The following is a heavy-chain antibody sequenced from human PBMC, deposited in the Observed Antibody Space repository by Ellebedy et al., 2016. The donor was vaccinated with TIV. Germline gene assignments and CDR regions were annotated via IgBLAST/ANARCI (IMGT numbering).Heavy chain of an antibody. CDR2: ICGSGGST. D-gene: IGHD6-19*01. CDR1: GFTFSSYA. V-gene: IGHV3-23*01. CDR3: APVAGNWGY. J-gene: IGHJ4*02. Sequence: AGSLRLSXAASGFTFSSYALSWVRQAPGKGLAWVSVICGSGGSTYYADSVKGRFTISRDNSKNTPYLQMNSLRAEDTAGYYCAPVAGNWGYWGQGTLVTVSS.